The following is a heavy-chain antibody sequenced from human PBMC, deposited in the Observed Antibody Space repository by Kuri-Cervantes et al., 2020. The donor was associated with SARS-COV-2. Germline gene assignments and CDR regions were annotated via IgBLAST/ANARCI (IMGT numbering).Heavy chain of an antibody. CDR1: GGSISTYY. V-gene: IGHV4-59*01. J-gene: IGHJ4*02. D-gene: IGHD1-26*01. Sequence: SETLSLTCTVSGGSISTYYWSWIRQPPGKGLEWIGYLYYSGSTNCSPSLKSRVTISLDTSKNQFSLKLSSVTAADTAVYYCATGSYYVAYDYWGQGTLVTVSS. CDR2: LYYSGST. CDR3: ATGSYYVAYDY.